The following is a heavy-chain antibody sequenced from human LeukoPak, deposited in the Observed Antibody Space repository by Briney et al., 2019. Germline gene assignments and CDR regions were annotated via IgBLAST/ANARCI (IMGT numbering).Heavy chain of an antibody. CDR2: IYYSGRT. V-gene: IGHV4-39*01. D-gene: IGHD3-3*01. CDR1: GXSMSSYN. CDR3: ARIITYYDFSCWFDP. Sequence: PSETLSPTCTVSGXSMSSYNWGWIRQPPGKGLEWIGSIYYSGRTYYNPSLKSRVTISVDTSKNQFSLKLSSVTAADTAVYYCARIITYYDFSCWFDPWGQGTLVTVSS. J-gene: IGHJ5*02.